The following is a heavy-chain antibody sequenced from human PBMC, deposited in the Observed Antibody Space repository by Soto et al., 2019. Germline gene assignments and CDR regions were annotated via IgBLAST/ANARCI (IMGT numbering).Heavy chain of an antibody. CDR2: IWYDGGDK. Sequence: QVQLVESGGGVVQPGRSLRLSCAASGITFSNYGTHWVRQAPGKGLEWVAVIWYDGGDKYYADSVKGRFTISRDNSKNTLYLQMNSATADDTAVYYCVGGYGYFDNWGQGTLVTVSS. J-gene: IGHJ4*02. CDR1: GITFSNYG. CDR3: VGGYGYFDN. V-gene: IGHV3-33*01. D-gene: IGHD3-22*01.